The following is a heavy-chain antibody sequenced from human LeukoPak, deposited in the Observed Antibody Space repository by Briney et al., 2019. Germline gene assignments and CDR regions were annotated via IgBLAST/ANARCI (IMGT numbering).Heavy chain of an antibody. CDR3: ARERLIAGSTVFDY. Sequence: SETLSLTCTVSGDSIRSHYWSWIRQPPGKGLEWIGCIYCSGSTNNNPSLKSRITLSVDTSNNQFSLRLTSVTAADTAVYYCARERLIAGSTVFDYWGQGTLVTVSS. V-gene: IGHV4-59*11. CDR1: GDSIRSHY. D-gene: IGHD2/OR15-2a*01. J-gene: IGHJ4*02. CDR2: IYCSGST.